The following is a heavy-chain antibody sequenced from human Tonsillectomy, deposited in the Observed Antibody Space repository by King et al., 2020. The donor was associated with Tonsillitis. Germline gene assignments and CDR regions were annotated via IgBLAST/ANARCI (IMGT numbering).Heavy chain of an antibody. CDR2: IYHSGST. V-gene: IGHV4-38-2*01. D-gene: IGHD3-9*01. CDR3: ASWTYYDILTGYYTTAFDY. CDR1: GYSISSGYY. J-gene: IGHJ4*02. Sequence: VQLQESGTGLVKPSETLSLTCAVSGYSISSGYYWGWIRQPPGKGLEWIGSIYHSGSTYYNPSLKSRVTISVDTSKNQFSLKQSSVTAADTAVYYCASWTYYDILTGYYTTAFDYWGQGTLVTVSS.